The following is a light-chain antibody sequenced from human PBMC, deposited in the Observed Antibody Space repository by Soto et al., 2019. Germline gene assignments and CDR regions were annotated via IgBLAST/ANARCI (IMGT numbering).Light chain of an antibody. Sequence: DLQMTQSPSTLSSSVGDRVTITCRASQSISSWLAWYQQKPGKAPKLLIYDASSLESGVQSRFSGSGSGTELTLTIRSLQPDDFATYYCKQYNSYWTCGQGTKVDIK. J-gene: IGKJ1*01. CDR2: DAS. V-gene: IGKV1-5*01. CDR1: QSISSW. CDR3: KQYNSYWT.